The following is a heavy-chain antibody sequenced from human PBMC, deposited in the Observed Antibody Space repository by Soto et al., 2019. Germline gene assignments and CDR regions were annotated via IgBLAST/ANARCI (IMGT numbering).Heavy chain of an antibody. CDR1: GFTFSNYD. CDR2: ISYDGTDK. CDR3: AKDQYWYFSGSGNSYTCFYYGMDV. Sequence: QVHLVESGGGVVQPGRSLRLSCTASGFTFSNYDIHWVRQAPGKGLEWVTVISYDGTDKYYADSVKGRFTISRDNSKNSLYLQLNHLRADDTAVYYCAKDQYWYFSGSGNSYTCFYYGMDVWGQWTTVTVSS. D-gene: IGHD3-10*01. V-gene: IGHV3-30*18. J-gene: IGHJ6*02.